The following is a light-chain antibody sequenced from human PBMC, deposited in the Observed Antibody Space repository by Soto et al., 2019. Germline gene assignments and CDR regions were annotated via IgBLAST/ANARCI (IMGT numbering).Light chain of an antibody. J-gene: IGKJ4*01. CDR3: QQYNEWLT. V-gene: IGKV3-15*01. CDR1: QSVSSN. CDR2: GAS. Sequence: VMTQSPATLSVSPGERATLSCRAGQSVSSNLAWYQWKPGQAPRLLIYGASSRATGIPARFSGSGSGTEFTLTISSLQSEDFAVYYCQQYNEWLTFGGGTRVEIK.